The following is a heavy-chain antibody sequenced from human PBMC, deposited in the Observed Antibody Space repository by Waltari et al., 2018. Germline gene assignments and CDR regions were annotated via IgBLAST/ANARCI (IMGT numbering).Heavy chain of an antibody. D-gene: IGHD3-22*01. CDR3: ARGSPYYYDSRGAFDI. CDR1: GGSISSYY. CDR2: IYYSGST. J-gene: IGHJ3*02. Sequence: QVQLQESGPGLVKPSETLSLTCTVSGGSISSYYWSWIRQPPGKGLEWIGYIYYSGSTNYNPPLKSRVTISVDTSKNQFSLKLSSVTAADTAVYYCARGSPYYYDSRGAFDIWGQGTMVTVSS. V-gene: IGHV4-59*01.